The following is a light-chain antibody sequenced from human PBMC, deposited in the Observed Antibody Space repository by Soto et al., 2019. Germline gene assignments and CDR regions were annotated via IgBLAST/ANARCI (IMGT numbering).Light chain of an antibody. CDR3: MQALHTFT. CDR2: LGS. Sequence: DIVITQSPLSLPVTPGEPASISCSSSQSLLHSNGYNYLDWYLQKPGQSPQLLIYLGSNRASGVPDRFSGSGSGTDFTLKISRVEAEDVGVYYCMQALHTFTFGQGTRMEIK. J-gene: IGKJ5*01. V-gene: IGKV2-28*01. CDR1: QSLLHSNGYNY.